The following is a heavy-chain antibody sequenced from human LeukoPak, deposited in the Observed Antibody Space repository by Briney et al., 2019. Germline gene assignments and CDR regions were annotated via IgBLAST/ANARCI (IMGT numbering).Heavy chain of an antibody. D-gene: IGHD6-19*01. V-gene: IGHV3-7*03. CDR2: IKQDGSER. J-gene: IGHJ4*02. CDR3: ATGAGCGY. Sequence: GGSLRLSCAASGFTFSSYWMTWVRQAPGKGLEWVANIKQDGSERNYVDSVKGRFTVSRDNAKNSLYLQMNTLRDEDTAVYYCATGAGCGYWGQGTLVTVSS. CDR1: GFTFSSYW.